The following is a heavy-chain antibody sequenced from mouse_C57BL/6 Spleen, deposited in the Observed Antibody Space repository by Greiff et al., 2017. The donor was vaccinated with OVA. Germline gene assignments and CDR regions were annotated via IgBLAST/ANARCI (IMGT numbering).Heavy chain of an antibody. D-gene: IGHD1-1*01. CDR1: GYSITSGYY. Sequence: EVKLQESGPGLVKPSQSLSLTCSVTGYSITSGYYWHWIRQFPGNKLEWMGYISYDGSNNYNPSLKNRISITRDTSKNQLFLKLNSVTTEDTATYYCARDRRDYYGSSPHYWGQGTTLTVSS. CDR2: ISYDGSN. J-gene: IGHJ2*01. V-gene: IGHV3-6*01. CDR3: ARDRRDYYGSSPHY.